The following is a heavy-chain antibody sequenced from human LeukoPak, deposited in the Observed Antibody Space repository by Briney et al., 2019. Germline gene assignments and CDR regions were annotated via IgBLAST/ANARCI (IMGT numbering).Heavy chain of an antibody. CDR3: ASVQGTFDY. Sequence: SETLSLTCAVYGGSFSGYYWSWIRQPPGKGLEWIGRIYTSGSTNYNPSLKSRVTISVDTSKNQFSLKLSSVTAADTAVYYCASVQGTFDYWGQGTLVTVSS. CDR2: IYTSGST. CDR1: GGSFSGYY. V-gene: IGHV4-34*01. D-gene: IGHD3-10*01. J-gene: IGHJ4*02.